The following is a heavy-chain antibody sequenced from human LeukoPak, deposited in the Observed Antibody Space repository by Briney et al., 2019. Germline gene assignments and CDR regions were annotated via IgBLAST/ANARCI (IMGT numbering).Heavy chain of an antibody. Sequence: SETLSLTCSASGVSISAYYWSWIRQPAGKGLEWIGRIYPGESIYASENTNYNPSLKSRVSMSGDTSKNQVSLKLSSVTAADTAVYYCARDGMGMVVVPAAISRNAFDIWGQGTMVTVSS. CDR2: IYPGESIYASENT. J-gene: IGHJ3*02. D-gene: IGHD2-2*03. V-gene: IGHV4-4*07. CDR3: ARDGMGMVVVPAAISRNAFDI. CDR1: GVSISAYY.